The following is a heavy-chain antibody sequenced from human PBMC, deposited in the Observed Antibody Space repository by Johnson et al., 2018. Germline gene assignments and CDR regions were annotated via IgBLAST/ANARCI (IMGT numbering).Heavy chain of an antibody. Sequence: QVQLVESGGGVVQPGRSLRLSCAASGFTFSSYGMHWVRQAPGKGLEWVAVISYDRSNAYYADSVKGRFTISRDNSKNTLYVQMNSLRAGDTAVYHCAKEVFCGRYPTHYGMDVWGQGTTVTVSS. CDR2: ISYDRSNA. CDR3: AKEVFCGRYPTHYGMDV. V-gene: IGHV3-30*18. CDR1: GFTFSSYG. D-gene: IGHD1-26*01. J-gene: IGHJ6*02.